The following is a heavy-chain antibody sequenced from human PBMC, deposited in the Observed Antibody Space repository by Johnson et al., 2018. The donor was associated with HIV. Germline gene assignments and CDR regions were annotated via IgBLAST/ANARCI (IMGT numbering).Heavy chain of an antibody. D-gene: IGHD1-26*01. CDR2: IYSGGST. Sequence: QVQLVESGGGVVQPGGSLRLSCAASGFTFSSYGMHWVRQAPGKGLEWVSVIYSGGSTYYADSVKGRFTISRDNSKNTLYLQMNSLRVEDTAVYYCAREGEDAFDIWGQGTMVTVSS. V-gene: IGHV3-NL1*01. CDR1: GFTFSSYG. J-gene: IGHJ3*02. CDR3: AREGEDAFDI.